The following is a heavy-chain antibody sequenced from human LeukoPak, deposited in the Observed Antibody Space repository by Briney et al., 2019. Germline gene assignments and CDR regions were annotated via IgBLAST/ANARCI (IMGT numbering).Heavy chain of an antibody. CDR3: ARHCDGSGYPLDY. J-gene: IGHJ4*02. CDR2: IYYSGST. Sequence: SETLSLTCTVSGGSISSYYWSWIRQPPGKGLEWIGYIYYSGSTNYNPSLKSRVTISVDTSKNQFSLKLSSVTAADTAVYYCARHCDGSGYPLDYWGQGTLVTVSS. V-gene: IGHV4-59*08. CDR1: GGSISSYY. D-gene: IGHD3-22*01.